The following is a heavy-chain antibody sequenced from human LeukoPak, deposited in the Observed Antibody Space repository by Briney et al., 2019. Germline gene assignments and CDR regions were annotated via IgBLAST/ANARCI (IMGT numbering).Heavy chain of an antibody. V-gene: IGHV3-21*01. Sequence: GGSLRLSCAASGFTFSTYNMNWVRQAPGKGLEWVSSITSDSRYMYYADSVKGRFTISRDNAKKSLYLQMNSLRDEDTAVYYCARDFFAFGGVIALLDYWGQGTLVTVSS. CDR1: GFTFSTYN. CDR3: ARDFFAFGGVIALLDY. J-gene: IGHJ4*02. D-gene: IGHD3-16*02. CDR2: ITSDSRYM.